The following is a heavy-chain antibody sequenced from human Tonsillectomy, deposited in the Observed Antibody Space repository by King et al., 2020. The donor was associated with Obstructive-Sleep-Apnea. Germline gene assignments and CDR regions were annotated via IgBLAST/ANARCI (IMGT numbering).Heavy chain of an antibody. Sequence: MQLQESGPGLVKPSETLSLTCTVSGGSISSYYWSWIRQPPGKGLEWIGYIYYSGSTNYNPSLKSRVTISVDTSKNQFSLKLSSVTAADTAVYYCARSPFTFGRVIVKGYFDYWGQGTLVTVSS. D-gene: IGHD3-16*02. J-gene: IGHJ4*02. V-gene: IGHV4-59*01. CDR2: IYYSGST. CDR1: GGSISSYY. CDR3: ARSPFTFGRVIVKGYFDY.